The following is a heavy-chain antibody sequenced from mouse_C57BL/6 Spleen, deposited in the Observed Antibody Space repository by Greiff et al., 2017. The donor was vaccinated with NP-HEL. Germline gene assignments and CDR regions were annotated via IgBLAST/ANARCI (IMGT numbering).Heavy chain of an antibody. CDR2: IDPSDSYT. CDR1: GHTFTRYW. V-gene: IGHV1-69*01. D-gene: IGHD1-3*01. J-gene: IGHJ2*01. Sequence: VQLQQPGAELVMPGASVKLSCKASGHTFTRYWMHWVKQRPGQGLEWIGEIDPSDSYTNYNQKFKGKSTLTVDKSTSTAYMQLSSLTAEDSAVYYCARYAKIYYFDYWGQGTTLTVSS. CDR3: ARYAKIYYFDY.